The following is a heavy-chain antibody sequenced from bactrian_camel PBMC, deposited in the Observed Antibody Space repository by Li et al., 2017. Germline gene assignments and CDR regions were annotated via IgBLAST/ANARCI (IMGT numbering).Heavy chain of an antibody. D-gene: IGHD2*01. J-gene: IGHJ7*01. CDR2: IDSDGST. Sequence: VQLVESGGDSVQAGGSLRLSCAVSGYIDSSFCMGWFRQAPGKEREGVAAIDSDGSTTYADYVKGRFTISTDHAKNTLYLQMNNLKPEDTGMYYCAADPPPRLGGYCFAPVMRDASVQYWGKGTQVTVS. CDR1: GYIDSSFC. V-gene: IGHV3S53*01.